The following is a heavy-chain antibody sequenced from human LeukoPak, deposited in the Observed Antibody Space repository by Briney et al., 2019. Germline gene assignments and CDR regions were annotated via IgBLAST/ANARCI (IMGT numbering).Heavy chain of an antibody. CDR2: IYYSGSS. Sequence: PSEPLSLTCTVSGGSISSYYWSWIRQPPGKGLEWIGYIYYSGSSNYNPSLKSRVTISIDTSKNQFSLKLSSVTAADTAVYYCARGGYGPDFWGQGALVTVSS. CDR1: GGSISSYY. V-gene: IGHV4-59*01. D-gene: IGHD5-12*01. CDR3: ARGGYGPDF. J-gene: IGHJ4*02.